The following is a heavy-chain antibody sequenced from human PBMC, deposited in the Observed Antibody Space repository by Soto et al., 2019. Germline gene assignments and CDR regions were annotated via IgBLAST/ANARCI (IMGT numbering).Heavy chain of an antibody. CDR2: ISGSGGST. J-gene: IGHJ4*02. CDR1: GFTFSSYA. Sequence: GGSLRLSCAASGFTFSSYAMSWVRQAPGKGLEWVSAISGSGGSTYYADSVKGRFTISRDNSKNTLYLQMNSLRAEDTAVYYCAKDAVAYDYIWGSYRYLNYWGQGTLVTVSP. D-gene: IGHD3-16*02. V-gene: IGHV3-23*01. CDR3: AKDAVAYDYIWGSYRYLNY.